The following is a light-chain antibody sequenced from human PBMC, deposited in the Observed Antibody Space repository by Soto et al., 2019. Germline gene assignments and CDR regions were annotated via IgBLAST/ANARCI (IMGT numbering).Light chain of an antibody. V-gene: IGLV2-14*01. CDR2: EVS. CDR3: SSYTSSSTYV. J-gene: IGLJ1*01. CDR1: SSDLGGYNS. Sequence: QSALTQPASVSGSPGQSITISCTGTSSDLGGYNSVSWYQQHPAKAPKLMIYEVSNRPSGVSDRFSGSKSGNTASLTISGLQAEDEADYYCSSYTSSSTYVFGTGTKLTVL.